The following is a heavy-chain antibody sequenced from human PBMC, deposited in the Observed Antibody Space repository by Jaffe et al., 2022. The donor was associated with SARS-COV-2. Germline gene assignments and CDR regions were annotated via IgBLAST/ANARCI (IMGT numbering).Heavy chain of an antibody. Sequence: QVQLVESGGGVVQPGRSLRLSCAASGFTFSSYGMHWVRQAPGKGLEWVAVIWYDGSNKYYADSVKGRFTISRDNSKNTLYLQMNSLRAEDTAVYYCARGRYCSSTSCPRRLYYYYGMDVWGQGTTVTVSS. V-gene: IGHV3-33*01. D-gene: IGHD2-2*01. CDR1: GFTFSSYG. J-gene: IGHJ6*02. CDR2: IWYDGSNK. CDR3: ARGRYCSSTSCPRRLYYYYGMDV.